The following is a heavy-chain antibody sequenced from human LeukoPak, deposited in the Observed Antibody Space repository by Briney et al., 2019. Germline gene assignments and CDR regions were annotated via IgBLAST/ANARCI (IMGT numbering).Heavy chain of an antibody. V-gene: IGHV3-21*01. D-gene: IGHD3-22*01. CDR1: GFTFSSYW. CDR3: ARDAYYYDSSGLDY. Sequence: GGSLRLSCAASGFTFSSYWMSWVRQAPGKGLEWVSSISSSSSYIYYADSVKGRFTISRDNAKNSLYLQMNSLRAEDTAVYYCARDAYYYDSSGLDYWGQGTLVTVSS. J-gene: IGHJ4*02. CDR2: ISSSSSYI.